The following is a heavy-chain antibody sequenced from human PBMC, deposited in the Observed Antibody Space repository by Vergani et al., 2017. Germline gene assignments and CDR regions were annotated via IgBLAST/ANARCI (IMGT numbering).Heavy chain of an antibody. Sequence: QVQLVESGGGMVQPGRSLRLSCAASGFTFSSYGMHWVRQAPGKGLEWVAVISYDGRNKYYADSVKGRFTISRDNSKNTLYLQMNSLRAEDTAVYYCAKDASRGSGIDFWGQGTLVTVSS. CDR3: AKDASRGSGIDF. D-gene: IGHD3-10*01. CDR2: ISYDGRNK. CDR1: GFTFSSYG. J-gene: IGHJ4*02. V-gene: IGHV3-30*18.